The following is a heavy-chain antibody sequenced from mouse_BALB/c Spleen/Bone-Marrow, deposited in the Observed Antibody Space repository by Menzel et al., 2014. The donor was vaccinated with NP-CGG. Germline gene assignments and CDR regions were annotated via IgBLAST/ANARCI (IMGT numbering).Heavy chain of an antibody. CDR1: GYPFTSYW. J-gene: IGHJ4*01. CDR3: AREAGYYYAMDY. D-gene: IGHD2-2*01. V-gene: IGHV1S127*01. Sequence: VQLQQSGPQLVRPGASVKISCKASGYPFTSYWMHWVKQRPGQGLEWIGMIDPSDSETRLNQKFKDKATLTVDKSSSTAYMQLSSPTSEDSAVYYCAREAGYYYAMDYWGQGTSVTVSS. CDR2: IDPSDSET.